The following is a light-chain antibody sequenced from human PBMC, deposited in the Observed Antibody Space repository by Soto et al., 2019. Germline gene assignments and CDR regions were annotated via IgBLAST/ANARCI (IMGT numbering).Light chain of an antibody. CDR3: QQYGSSLYT. CDR2: GAS. CDR1: QSVSSCY. J-gene: IGKJ2*01. V-gene: IGKV3-20*01. Sequence: EIVLTQSPGTLSLSPGERATLSCRASQSVSSCYLAWYQQKPGQAPRLLIYGASSRATGIPDRFSGSGSGTDFTLTISRLEPEDFAAYYCQQYGSSLYTFGQGTKLEIK.